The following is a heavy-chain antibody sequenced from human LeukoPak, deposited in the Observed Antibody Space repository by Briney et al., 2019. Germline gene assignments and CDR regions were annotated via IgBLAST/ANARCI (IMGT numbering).Heavy chain of an antibody. V-gene: IGHV4-59*12. CDR2: IYYSGST. Sequence: SETLSLTCTVSGGSISSYYWSWIRQPPGKGLEWIGYIYYSGSTNYNPSLKSRVTISVDTSENQFSLKLSSVTAADTAVYYCARDREYCSSTSCYRWFDPWGQGTLVTVSS. D-gene: IGHD2-2*02. CDR3: ARDREYCSSTSCYRWFDP. CDR1: GGSISSYY. J-gene: IGHJ5*02.